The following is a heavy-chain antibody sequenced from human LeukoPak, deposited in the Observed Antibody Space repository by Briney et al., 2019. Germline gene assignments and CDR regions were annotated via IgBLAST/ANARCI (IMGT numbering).Heavy chain of an antibody. CDR2: ISYDGNIK. CDR1: GFSFTSYN. Sequence: GTSLRLSCAASGFSFTSYNFHWVRQAPGKGLQWLGFISYDGNIKYEDSVKGRLTISRDNSKNTLFLQMNSLRAEDTALYYCVREGRKGLIKTTITTRTYFDYWGQGTLVTVSS. D-gene: IGHD4-11*01. CDR3: VREGRKGLIKTTITTRTYFDY. V-gene: IGHV3-30*03. J-gene: IGHJ4*02.